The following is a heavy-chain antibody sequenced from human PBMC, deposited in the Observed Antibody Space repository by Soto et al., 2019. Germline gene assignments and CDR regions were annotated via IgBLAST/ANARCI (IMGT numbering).Heavy chain of an antibody. Sequence: SETLSLTCADSGYSINSDYYWGWIRQPPGKGLEWIGSVDHRGRTYYSPSLRSRLTIFIDTSKNQFSSRLTSVTAADTAMYFCAKKGYYPSGKINLFDSWGPGTLATGSS. J-gene: IGHJ4*02. CDR1: GYSINSDYY. V-gene: IGHV4-38-2*01. CDR3: AKKGYYPSGKINLFDS. D-gene: IGHD3-10*01. CDR2: VDHRGRT.